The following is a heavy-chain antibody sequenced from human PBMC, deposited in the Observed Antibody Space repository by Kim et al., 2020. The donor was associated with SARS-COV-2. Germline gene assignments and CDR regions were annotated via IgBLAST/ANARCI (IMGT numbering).Heavy chain of an antibody. J-gene: IGHJ4*02. CDR1: GGSISSYY. D-gene: IGHD3-3*01. Sequence: SETLSLTCTVSGGSISSYYWSWIRQPAGKGLEWIGRIYTSGSTNYNPSLKSRVTMSVDTSKNQFSLKLSSVTAADKAVYYCARAVVLRFLEWYFDYWGQGTLVTVSS. CDR3: ARAVVLRFLEWYFDY. V-gene: IGHV4-4*07. CDR2: IYTSGST.